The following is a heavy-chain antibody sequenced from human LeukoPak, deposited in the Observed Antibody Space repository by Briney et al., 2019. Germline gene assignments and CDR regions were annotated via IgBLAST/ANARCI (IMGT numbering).Heavy chain of an antibody. CDR2: INPNSGGT. CDR3: ARDRGYNWNYHWFDP. Sequence: ASVNVSCKASGYTFTGYYMHWVRQAPGQGLEWMGWINPNSGGTNYAQKFQGRVTMTRDTSISTAYMELSRLRSDDTAVYYCARDRGYNWNYHWFDPWGQGTLVTVSS. CDR1: GYTFTGYY. V-gene: IGHV1-2*02. J-gene: IGHJ5*02. D-gene: IGHD1-7*01.